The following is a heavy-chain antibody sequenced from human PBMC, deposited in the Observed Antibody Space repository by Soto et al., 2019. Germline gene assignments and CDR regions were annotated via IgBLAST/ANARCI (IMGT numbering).Heavy chain of an antibody. CDR2: ISYDGNNK. CDR3: AKGAYGSGSLFYFDY. Sequence: GGSLRLSCAASGFTFSSYGMHWVRQAPGKGLEWVAVISYDGNNKYYADSVKGRFTISRDNSKKTLYLQMNSLRAEDTAVYYCAKGAYGSGSLFYFDYWGQGTLVTVSS. J-gene: IGHJ4*02. CDR1: GFTFSSYG. D-gene: IGHD3-10*01. V-gene: IGHV3-30*18.